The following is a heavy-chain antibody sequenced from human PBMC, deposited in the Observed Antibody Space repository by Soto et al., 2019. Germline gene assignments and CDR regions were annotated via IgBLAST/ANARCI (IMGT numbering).Heavy chain of an antibody. Sequence: SETLSLTCVVSGGSISRGGYSWSWIRQPPGKGLEWIGYIYHSGSTYYNPSLKSRVTISVDRSKNQFSLKLSSVTAADTAVYYCARVPGPWGQGTLVTVSS. J-gene: IGHJ5*02. V-gene: IGHV4-30-2*01. CDR2: IYHSGST. CDR1: GGSISRGGYS. CDR3: ARVPGP.